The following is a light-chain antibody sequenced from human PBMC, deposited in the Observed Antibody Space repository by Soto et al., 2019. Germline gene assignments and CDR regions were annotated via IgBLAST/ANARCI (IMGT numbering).Light chain of an antibody. J-gene: IGLJ2*01. CDR3: SSYTDTSTLVV. CDR2: DVN. V-gene: IGLV2-14*03. CDR1: NSDIGGYDY. Sequence: QPVLTQPASVSGSPGQSITISCTGTNSDIGGYDYVSWYQQHPGKAPKLMIYDVNNWPSGVSSRFSGSKSGNTASLTISGLQAEDEADYYCSSYTDTSTLVVFGGGTKLTVL.